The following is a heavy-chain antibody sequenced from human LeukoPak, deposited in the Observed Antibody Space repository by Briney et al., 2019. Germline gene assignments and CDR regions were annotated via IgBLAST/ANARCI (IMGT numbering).Heavy chain of an antibody. V-gene: IGHV4-30-2*02. J-gene: IGHJ5*02. CDR3: ARLQPVLGGSGATYYYGSGSYCGSPLPNWFDP. Sequence: SETLSLTCAVSGGSISSGDYSWSWIRQPPGKGLEWIGYIYHSGSTYYSPSLKSRVTISVDRSKNQFSLKLSSVTAADTAVYYCARLQPVLGGSGATYYYGSGSYCGSPLPNWFDPWGQGTLVTVSS. CDR2: IYHSGST. D-gene: IGHD3-10*01. CDR1: GGSISSGDYS.